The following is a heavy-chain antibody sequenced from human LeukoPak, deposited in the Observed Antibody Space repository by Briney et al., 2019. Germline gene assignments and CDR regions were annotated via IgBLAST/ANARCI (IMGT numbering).Heavy chain of an antibody. J-gene: IGHJ4*02. V-gene: IGHV1-69*04. Sequence: SVKVSCKASGGSLSSYAINWVRHAPGQGLEWMGRILPMLGIANAAQKFQGRVTITADKSTSTAYMELTSLRSEDTAVYYCARGEVATRSGWDDAKWGQGTLVIVSS. CDR1: GGSLSSYA. CDR3: ARGEVATRSGWDDAK. D-gene: IGHD5-12*01. CDR2: ILPMLGIA.